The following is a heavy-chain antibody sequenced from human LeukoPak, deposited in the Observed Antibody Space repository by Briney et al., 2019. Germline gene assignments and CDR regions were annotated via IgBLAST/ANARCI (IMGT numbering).Heavy chain of an antibody. D-gene: IGHD2-21*02. CDR3: ARDRPAYCGGDCYSGAFDI. J-gene: IGHJ3*02. CDR1: GFTVSSNY. Sequence: GGSLRLSCAASGFTVSSNYMSWVRQAPRKGLEWVSVIYSGGSTYYADSVKGRFTISRDNSKNTLYLQMNSLRAEDTAVYYCARDRPAYCGGDCYSGAFDIWGQGTMVTVSS. CDR2: IYSGGST. V-gene: IGHV3-53*01.